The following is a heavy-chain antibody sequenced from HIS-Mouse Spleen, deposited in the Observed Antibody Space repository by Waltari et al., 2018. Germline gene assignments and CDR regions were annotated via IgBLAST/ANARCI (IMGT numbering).Heavy chain of an antibody. V-gene: IGHV4-39*07. CDR2: IYYSRST. D-gene: IGHD6-13*01. J-gene: IGHJ2*01. CDR3: AREIPYSSSWYDWYFDL. CDR1: GGSISSSSYY. Sequence: QLQLQESGPGLVKPSETLSLTCTVSGGSISSSSYYWGWIRQPPGKGLEWIGSIYYSRSTTSNPSLKSRVTISVDPSKIQFSRKLSSVTAADTAVYYCAREIPYSSSWYDWYFDLWGRGTLVTVSS.